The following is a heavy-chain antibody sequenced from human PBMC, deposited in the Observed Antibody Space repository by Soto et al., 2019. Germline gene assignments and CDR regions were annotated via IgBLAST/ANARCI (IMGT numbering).Heavy chain of an antibody. V-gene: IGHV4-4*02. Sequence: SETLSLTCAVSGGSISSRYWWSWVRQPPGKGLEWIGEIYHTGSTNYNPSLKSRVVMSIDKSKNQFSLNLNSVTAADTAVYYCASKFGQLLADAFDIWGQAPMVTVSS. CDR3: ASKFGQLLADAFDI. CDR1: GGSISSRYW. D-gene: IGHD3-10*01. J-gene: IGHJ3*02. CDR2: IYHTGST.